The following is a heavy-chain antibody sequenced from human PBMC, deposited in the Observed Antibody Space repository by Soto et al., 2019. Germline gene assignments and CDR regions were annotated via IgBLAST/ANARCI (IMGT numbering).Heavy chain of an antibody. CDR1: GYTFTSYD. CDR3: ARGDITMVRGVITTRFDP. Sequence: ASVKVSCKASGYTFTSYDINWVRQATGQGLEWMGWMNPNSGNTGYAQKFQGRVTMTRNTSISTAYMELGSLRSEDTAVYYCARGDITMVRGVITTRFDPWGQGTLVTVSS. CDR2: MNPNSGNT. V-gene: IGHV1-8*01. D-gene: IGHD3-10*01. J-gene: IGHJ5*02.